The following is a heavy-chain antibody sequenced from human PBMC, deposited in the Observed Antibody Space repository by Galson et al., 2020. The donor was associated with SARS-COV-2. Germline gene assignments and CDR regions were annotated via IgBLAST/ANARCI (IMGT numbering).Heavy chain of an antibody. V-gene: IGHV3-11*06. CDR1: GFTFSDNY. CDR3: ARDKVCTNGICHDYGMDI. D-gene: IGHD2-8*01. CDR2: ISSSSSYT. Sequence: TGGSLRLSCAASGFTFSDNYMSWIRQAPGKGLEWVSYISSSSSYTKYADSVKGRFTISRDNAKNSLYLQMNSLRAEDTAVYFCARDKVCTNGICHDYGMDIWGQGTTVTVSS. J-gene: IGHJ6*02.